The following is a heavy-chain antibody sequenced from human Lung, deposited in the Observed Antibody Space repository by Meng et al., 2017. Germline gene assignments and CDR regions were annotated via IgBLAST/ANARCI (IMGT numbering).Heavy chain of an antibody. V-gene: IGHV3-15*01. CDR3: ATGAAAADH. J-gene: IGHJ4*02. Sequence: GQRVGSGGGLVKPGGFLTRSFVASGFSFTAAWMSWVRQAPGKGLEWVGRIKSNSDGGTTDYAAPVKGRFTISRDDSKNTLYLQMNSLITEDTAVYFCATGAAAADHWGQGTLVTVSS. CDR1: GFSFTAAW. CDR2: IKSNSDGGTT. D-gene: IGHD6-13*01.